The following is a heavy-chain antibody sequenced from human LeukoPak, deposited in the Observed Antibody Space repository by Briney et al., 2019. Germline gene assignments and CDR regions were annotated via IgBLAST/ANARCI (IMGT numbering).Heavy chain of an antibody. CDR2: IYYSGST. V-gene: IGHV4-59*08. CDR3: ARHSYSTSAGPYDY. Sequence: SETLSLTCIVSGGSISSYYWSWIRQPPGKGLEWIGYIYYSGSTNYNPSLKSQVTISVATSKNQFSLKLSSVTAADTAVYYCARHSYSTSAGPYDYWGQGTLVTVSS. CDR1: GGSISSYY. D-gene: IGHD6-6*01. J-gene: IGHJ4*02.